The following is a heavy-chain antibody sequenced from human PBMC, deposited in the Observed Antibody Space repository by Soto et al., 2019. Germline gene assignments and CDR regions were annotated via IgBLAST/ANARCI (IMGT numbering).Heavy chain of an antibody. Sequence: QLQLQESGPGLVKPSETLSLTCAVSGGSITSSSYYWGWIRQAPGRGLEWIGTIYYRGSTYYNPSLESRVTISADKSKNQLSLNLRSVTAADTAVYYCASPAGADYTFDSWGQGILVTVSS. V-gene: IGHV4-39*01. CDR1: GGSITSSSYY. CDR2: IYYRGST. J-gene: IGHJ4*02. D-gene: IGHD4-4*01. CDR3: ASPAGADYTFDS.